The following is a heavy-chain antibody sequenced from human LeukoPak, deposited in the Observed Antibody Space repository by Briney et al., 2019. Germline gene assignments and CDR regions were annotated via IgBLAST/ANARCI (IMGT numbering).Heavy chain of an antibody. D-gene: IGHD3-22*01. CDR1: GGSFSGYY. J-gene: IGHJ3*02. Sequence: SETLSLTCAVYGGSFSGYYWSWIRQPPGKGLEWIGEINHSGSTNYNPSLKSRVTMSVDTSKNQFSLKLSSVTAADTAVYYCARDHSAYYYDSSGYYRDDAFDIWGQGTMVTVSS. V-gene: IGHV4-34*01. CDR3: ARDHSAYYYDSSGYYRDDAFDI. CDR2: INHSGST.